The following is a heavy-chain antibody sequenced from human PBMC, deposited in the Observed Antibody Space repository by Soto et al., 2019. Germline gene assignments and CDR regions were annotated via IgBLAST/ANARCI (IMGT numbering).Heavy chain of an antibody. D-gene: IGHD1-20*01. J-gene: IGHJ4*02. CDR1: GGSFSGYY. V-gene: IGHV4-34*01. Sequence: QVQLQQWGAGLLKPSEPLSLTCAVYGGSFSGYYWGWIRHPPGKGLEWIGEINHSGSTNYNPSLKSRVTISVDTSKNQFSLKLSSVTAADTAVYYCARGRYNWNYWGQGTLVTVSS. CDR3: ARGRYNWNY. CDR2: INHSGST.